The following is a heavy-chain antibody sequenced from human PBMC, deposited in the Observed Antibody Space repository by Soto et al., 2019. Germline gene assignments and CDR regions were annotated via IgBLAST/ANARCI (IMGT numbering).Heavy chain of an antibody. V-gene: IGHV3-7*04. CDR1: GFSFITYW. D-gene: IGHD3-9*01. CDR3: VRAISGSFAL. CDR2: IKEDEREK. J-gene: IGHJ4*02. Sequence: EVQLVESGGGLVQSGGSLRLSCEASGFSFITYWMNWVRQAPGKGLEWLASIKEDEREKQYVDSVKGRFTISRDNAKNSLYLQMNSLSEEDTAVYYCVRAISGSFALWGQGTLVIVSS.